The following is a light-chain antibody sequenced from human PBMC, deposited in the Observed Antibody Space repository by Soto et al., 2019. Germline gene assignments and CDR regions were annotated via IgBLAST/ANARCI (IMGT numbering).Light chain of an antibody. CDR3: QQYESLPLT. J-gene: IGKJ5*01. CDR1: QDINKN. Sequence: DNQMNLSASSLSASEGDRVTITCVASQDINKNLIWYQQKPGKAPKLLIYDASDLETGVPSRFSGSGSGTGFTFTISSLQPEDFATYYCQQYESLPLTFGQGTRLEIK. V-gene: IGKV1-33*01. CDR2: DAS.